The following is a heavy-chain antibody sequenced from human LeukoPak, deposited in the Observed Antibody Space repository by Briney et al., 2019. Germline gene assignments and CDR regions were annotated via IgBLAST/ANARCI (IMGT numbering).Heavy chain of an antibody. J-gene: IGHJ4*02. CDR3: ARSGSDSSSWSGSYFDY. CDR2: ISYDGSNK. Sequence: GGSLRLSCAASGFTFSSYAMHWVRQAPGKGLEWVAVISYDGSNKYYADSVKGRFTISRDNSKNTLYLQMNSLRAEDTAVYYCARSGSDSSSWSGSYFDYWGQGTLVTVS. V-gene: IGHV3-30-3*01. D-gene: IGHD6-13*01. CDR1: GFTFSSYA.